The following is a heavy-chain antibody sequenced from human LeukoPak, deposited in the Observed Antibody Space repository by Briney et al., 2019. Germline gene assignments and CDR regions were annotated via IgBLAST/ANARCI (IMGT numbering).Heavy chain of an antibody. V-gene: IGHV3-30*18. Sequence: GGSLRLSCAASGFTFSSYGMHWVRQAPGKGLEWVAVISYDGSNKYYADSVKGRFTISRDNSKNTLYLQMSSLRAEDTAVYYCAKALDYWGQGTLVTVSS. CDR2: ISYDGSNK. CDR1: GFTFSSYG. J-gene: IGHJ4*02. CDR3: AKALDY.